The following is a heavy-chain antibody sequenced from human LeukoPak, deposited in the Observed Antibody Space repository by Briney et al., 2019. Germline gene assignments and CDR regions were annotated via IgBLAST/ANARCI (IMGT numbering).Heavy chain of an antibody. CDR3: AKDRGPAAAFDY. CDR1: GFSFSSYG. Sequence: GGSLRLSCAASGFSFSSYGMHWVRQAPGKGLEWVAFIRYDGSNKYYADSVKGRFTISRDNSKNTLNLQMNSLRDEDTAVYYCAKDRGPAAAFDYWGQGTLVTVSS. D-gene: IGHD2-2*01. CDR2: IRYDGSNK. V-gene: IGHV3-30*02. J-gene: IGHJ4*02.